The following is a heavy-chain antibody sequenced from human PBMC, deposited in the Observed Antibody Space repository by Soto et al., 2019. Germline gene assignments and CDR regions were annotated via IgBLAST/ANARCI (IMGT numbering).Heavy chain of an antibody. D-gene: IGHD2-15*01. J-gene: IGHJ4*02. CDR3: ARGPYCSGDSCYSGIFDY. CDR1: GFTFSTYS. V-gene: IGHV3-48*01. CDR2: IRSSSDTI. Sequence: GGSLRLSCAASGFTFSTYSMNWVRQAPGKGLEWVSYIRSSSDTIYYADSVKGRFTISRDNAKNSLYLQMNSLRAEDTAVYYCARGPYCSGDSCYSGIFDYWGQGALVTVSS.